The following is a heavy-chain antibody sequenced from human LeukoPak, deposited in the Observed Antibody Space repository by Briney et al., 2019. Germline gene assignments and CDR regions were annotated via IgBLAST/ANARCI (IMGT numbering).Heavy chain of an antibody. V-gene: IGHV3-48*03. J-gene: IGHJ4*02. CDR3: VRGDRYFFDF. CDR2: IGKTGRTI. CDR1: GFTFSSYE. Sequence: PGGSLRLSCAASGFTFSSYEMNWVRQAPGRGLEWVSYIGKTGRTIYYTDSVKGRFTISRDNAKNSLYLQMNSLRAEDTAIYYCVRGDRYFFDFWGQGTLVTVSS.